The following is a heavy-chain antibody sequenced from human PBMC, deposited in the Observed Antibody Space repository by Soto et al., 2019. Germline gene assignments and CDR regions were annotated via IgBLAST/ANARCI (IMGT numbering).Heavy chain of an antibody. V-gene: IGHV4-30-2*01. CDR3: ARAHYGDYGYGMDV. CDR2: IYHSGYT. D-gene: IGHD4-17*01. CDR1: GGSISSGGYS. J-gene: IGHJ6*02. Sequence: QLQLQESGSGLVKPSQTLSLTCAVSGGSISSGGYSWSWIRQPPGKGLEWIGYIYHSGYTYCNPSRKRRVTISVDRSKNQFSLKLSSVTAADTAVYYCARAHYGDYGYGMDVWGQGTTVTVSS.